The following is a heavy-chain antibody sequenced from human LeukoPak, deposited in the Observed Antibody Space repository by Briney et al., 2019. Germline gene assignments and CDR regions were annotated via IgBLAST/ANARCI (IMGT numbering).Heavy chain of an antibody. V-gene: IGHV1-18*01. J-gene: IGHJ4*02. Sequence: ASVKVSCKASGYTFKQYSISWVRQAPGQGLEWMGWISPNHGTTVYAQNLQGRVTMTADTYTSTASMELRSLRSDDTAVYFCATVQQQLDLLFDYWGQGTLVTVSS. CDR2: ISPNHGTT. D-gene: IGHD6-13*01. CDR3: ATVQQQLDLLFDY. CDR1: GYTFKQYS.